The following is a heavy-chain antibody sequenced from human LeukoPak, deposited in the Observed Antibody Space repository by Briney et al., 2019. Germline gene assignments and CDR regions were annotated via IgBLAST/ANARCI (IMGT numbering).Heavy chain of an antibody. CDR2: ISAYNGNT. V-gene: IGHV1-18*01. D-gene: IGHD6-19*01. CDR3: ARYTSGRLNPGFYHYYMDV. J-gene: IGHJ6*03. Sequence: ASVKVSCKASGYTFSTYGISWVRQAPGQGLEWMGWISAYNGNTNYAQKLQGRVTMTTDTSTSTAYMELRSLRSDDTAVYYCARYTSGRLNPGFYHYYMDVWGKGTTVTVSS. CDR1: GYTFSTYG.